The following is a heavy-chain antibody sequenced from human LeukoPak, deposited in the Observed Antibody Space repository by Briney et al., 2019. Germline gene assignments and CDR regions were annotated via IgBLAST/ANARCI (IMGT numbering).Heavy chain of an antibody. CDR1: GYTFTSYY. V-gene: IGHV1-46*01. CDR3: ARDLSNVVGASRNFDI. D-gene: IGHD1-26*01. CDR2: INPSGGST. J-gene: IGHJ3*02. Sequence: GASVKVSCKASGYTFTSYYMHWVRQAPGQGLEWMGIINPSGGSTSYAQKFQGRVTMTRDMSTSTVYMELSSLRSEDTAVYYCARDLSNVVGASRNFDIWGQGTMVTVSS.